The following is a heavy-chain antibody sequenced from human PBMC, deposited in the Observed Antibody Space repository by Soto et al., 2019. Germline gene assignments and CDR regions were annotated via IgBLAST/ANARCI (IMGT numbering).Heavy chain of an antibody. Sequence: ASVKVSCKASGYTFTSYDINWVRQATGQGLEWMGWMNPNSGNTGYAQKFQGRVTMTRNTSISTAYMELSSLRSEDTAVYYCYFTLGYCSGGSCEYGDSDAFDIWGQGTMVTVSS. D-gene: IGHD2-15*01. CDR1: GYTFTSYD. V-gene: IGHV1-8*01. J-gene: IGHJ3*02. CDR3: YFTLGYCSGGSCEYGDSDAFDI. CDR2: MNPNSGNT.